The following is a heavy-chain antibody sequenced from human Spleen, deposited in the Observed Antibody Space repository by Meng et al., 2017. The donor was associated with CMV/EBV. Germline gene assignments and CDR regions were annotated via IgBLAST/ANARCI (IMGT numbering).Heavy chain of an antibody. D-gene: IGHD1-1*01. CDR3: ASRPTGGDY. CDR1: GYTFRGYY. V-gene: IGHV1-8*02. J-gene: IGHJ4*02. Sequence: ASVKVSCKASGYTFRGYYVHWVRQAPGQGLEWMGWMNPNSGNTGYAQKFQGRVTMTRNTSISTAYMELSSLRSEDTAVYYCASRPTGGDYWGQGTLVTVSS. CDR2: MNPNSGNT.